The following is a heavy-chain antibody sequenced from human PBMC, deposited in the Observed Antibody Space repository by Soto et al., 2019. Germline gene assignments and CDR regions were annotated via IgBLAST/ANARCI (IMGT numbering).Heavy chain of an antibody. Sequence: QVQLVESGGGVVQPGRSLRLSCAASGFTFSHYAMHWVRQAPGKGLEWLTIISYDGSKIYYADSVKGRFSISRDNSKNTLYLQMNSLRAEDTAVYYCARDTAGKNWFDPWGQGTLVTVSS. CDR1: GFTFSHYA. D-gene: IGHD3-10*01. CDR2: ISYDGSKI. V-gene: IGHV3-30-3*01. CDR3: ARDTAGKNWFDP. J-gene: IGHJ5*02.